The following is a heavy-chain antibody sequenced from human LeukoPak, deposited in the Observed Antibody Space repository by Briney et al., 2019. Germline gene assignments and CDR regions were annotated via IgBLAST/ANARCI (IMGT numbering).Heavy chain of an antibody. D-gene: IGHD2-2*01. V-gene: IGHV3-21*01. J-gene: IGHJ4*02. CDR2: ISSSSSYI. CDR1: GFTFSSYS. CDR3: ARDARVSNTSCPGY. Sequence: GGSLRLSCAASGFTFSSYSMNWVRQAPGKGLEWVSSISSSSSYIYYADSVKGRFTISRDNAKNSLYLQMNSLRAEDTAVYYCARDARVSNTSCPGYWGQGTLVTVSS.